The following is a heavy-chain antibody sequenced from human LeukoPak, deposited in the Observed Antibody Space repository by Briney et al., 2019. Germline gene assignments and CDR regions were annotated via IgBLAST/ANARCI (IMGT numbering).Heavy chain of an antibody. Sequence: GGSLRLSCGASGFTFSTYSMNWLRQAPGKGLEWVSSISSSSSYIYYPDSVKGRFTISRDNAKNSLYLQMNSLRAEDTAVYYCARDAPGYCSGGSCYAPIDYWGQGTLVTVSS. D-gene: IGHD2-15*01. V-gene: IGHV3-21*01. CDR2: ISSSSSYI. J-gene: IGHJ4*02. CDR1: GFTFSTYS. CDR3: ARDAPGYCSGGSCYAPIDY.